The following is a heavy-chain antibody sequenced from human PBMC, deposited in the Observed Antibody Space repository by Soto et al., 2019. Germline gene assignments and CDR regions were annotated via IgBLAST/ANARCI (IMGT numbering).Heavy chain of an antibody. Sequence: QVQLQQWGAGLLKPSETLSLSCAVYGGYFNDNYYTWFRQPPGKGLEWVGEISRSGTTKYNPSLKRRASISFDTSKTQVSLKVTSVTAADTAVYYCATSLWFGTQVELWGQGALVTVSS. J-gene: IGHJ5*02. D-gene: IGHD3-10*01. CDR1: GGYFNDNY. CDR3: ATSLWFGTQVEL. V-gene: IGHV4-34*01. CDR2: ISRSGTT.